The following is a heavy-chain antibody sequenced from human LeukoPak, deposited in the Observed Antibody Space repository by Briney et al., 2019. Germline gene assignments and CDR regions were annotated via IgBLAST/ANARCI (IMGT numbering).Heavy chain of an antibody. CDR1: GFTFSSYA. Sequence: GGSLRLSCAASGFTFSSYAMSWVRQAPGKGLEWVSAISGSGGSTFYVGSVKGRFTISRDNSKDTLCLQMNSLRAEDTAVYYCARNENSGWGYFDYWGQGTLVTVSS. D-gene: IGHD5-12*01. CDR3: ARNENSGWGYFDY. J-gene: IGHJ4*02. CDR2: ISGSGGST. V-gene: IGHV3-23*01.